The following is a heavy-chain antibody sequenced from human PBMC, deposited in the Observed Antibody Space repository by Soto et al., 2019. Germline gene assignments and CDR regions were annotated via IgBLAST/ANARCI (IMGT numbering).Heavy chain of an antibody. D-gene: IGHD1-1*01. CDR1: GFTFSDYA. CDR2: ISGSGSST. Sequence: EVQLLESGGGLVPPGGSLRLSCAASGFTFSDYAMSWVRQAPGKGLEWVSGISGSGSSTYYADSVKGRFTISRDKSKNTLYLQMTSLRGEDTAVYYCAKVEPNWNLLNRYFDLWGRGTLVTVSS. V-gene: IGHV3-23*01. CDR3: AKVEPNWNLLNRYFDL. J-gene: IGHJ2*01.